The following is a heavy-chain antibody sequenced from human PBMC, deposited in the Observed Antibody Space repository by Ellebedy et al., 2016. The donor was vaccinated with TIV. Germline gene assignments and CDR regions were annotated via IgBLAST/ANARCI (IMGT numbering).Heavy chain of an antibody. CDR3: ARVSTGTTAGYYYYGMDV. D-gene: IGHD1-1*01. CDR2: IYYSGST. V-gene: IGHV4-59*01. CDR1: GGSISSYY. Sequence: MPSETLSLTCTVSGGSISSYYWSWIRQPPGKGLEWIGYIYYSGSTNYNPSLKSRVTISVDTSKNQFPLKLSSVTAADTAVYYCARVSTGTTAGYYYYGMDVWGQGTTVTVSS. J-gene: IGHJ6*02.